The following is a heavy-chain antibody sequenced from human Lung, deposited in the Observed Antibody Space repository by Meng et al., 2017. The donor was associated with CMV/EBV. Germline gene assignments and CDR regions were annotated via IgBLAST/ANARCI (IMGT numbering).Heavy chain of an antibody. CDR3: AHSGTDHGDYGNFDY. CDR2: IYWNDDK. D-gene: IGHD4-17*01. J-gene: IGHJ4*02. CDR1: GFSLSTSGVG. V-gene: IGHV2-5*01. Sequence: SGPTLVXPTQTLTLTCPFSGFSLSTSGVGVGWIRQPPGKALEWLALIYWNDDKRYSPSLKSRLTITKDTCKNQVVLTMTNMDPVDTATYYCAHSGTDHGDYGNFDYXGQGXLVTVSS.